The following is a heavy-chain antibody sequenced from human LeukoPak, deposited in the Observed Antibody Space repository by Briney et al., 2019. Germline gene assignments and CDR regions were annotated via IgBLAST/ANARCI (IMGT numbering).Heavy chain of an antibody. CDR1: GGSISSYY. V-gene: IGHV4-4*07. CDR2: IYTSGST. Sequence: SETLSLTCTVSGGSISSYYWSWIRQPAGKGLEWIGRIYTSGSTNYNPSLKSRVTMSVDTSRNQFSLKLSSVTAADTAVYYCARDGRGLGFYYYMDVWGKGTTVTVSS. CDR3: ARDGRGLGFYYYMDV. J-gene: IGHJ6*03.